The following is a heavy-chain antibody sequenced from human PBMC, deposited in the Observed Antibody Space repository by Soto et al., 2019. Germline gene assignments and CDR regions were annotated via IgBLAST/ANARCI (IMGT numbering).Heavy chain of an antibody. Sequence: ASVKVSCKASGYTFTSYGISWVRQAPGQGLEWMGWISAYNGNTNYAQKLQGRVTMTTDTSTSTAYMELRSLRSDDTAVYYCARDQTDSFFIFDTMIVVVKGTLYHWGQGSLVTVSS. V-gene: IGHV1-18*01. D-gene: IGHD3-22*01. J-gene: IGHJ4*02. CDR1: GYTFTSYG. CDR2: ISAYNGNT. CDR3: ARDQTDSFFIFDTMIVVVKGTLYH.